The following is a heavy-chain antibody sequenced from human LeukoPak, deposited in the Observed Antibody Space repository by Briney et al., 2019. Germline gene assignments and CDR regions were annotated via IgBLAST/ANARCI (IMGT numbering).Heavy chain of an antibody. D-gene: IGHD4-17*01. J-gene: IGHJ4*02. CDR3: ARSFYGDYRTFDY. V-gene: IGHV4-31*03. CDR2: IYYSGST. CDR1: GGSISSGGYY. Sequence: SETLSLTCTVSGGSISSGGYYWSWIRQHPGKGLEWIGYIYYSGSTYYNPSLKSRVTLSVDTSKNQFSLKLSSVTAADTAVYYCARSFYGDYRTFDYWGQGTLVTVSS.